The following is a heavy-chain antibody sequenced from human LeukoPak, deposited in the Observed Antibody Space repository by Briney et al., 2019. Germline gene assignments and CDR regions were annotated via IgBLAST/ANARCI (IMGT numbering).Heavy chain of an antibody. J-gene: IGHJ3*02. CDR1: GGSISSYY. Sequence: SETLSLTCTVSGGSISSYYWSWIRQPPGKGLEWIGYIYYSGSTNYNPSLKTRVTISVDTSKTQFSLTLSSVPAADTAVYYCARSHPPAYSSSWFRSFDIWGQGTMVTVSS. CDR2: IYYSGST. D-gene: IGHD6-13*01. CDR3: ARSHPPAYSSSWFRSFDI. V-gene: IGHV4-59*01.